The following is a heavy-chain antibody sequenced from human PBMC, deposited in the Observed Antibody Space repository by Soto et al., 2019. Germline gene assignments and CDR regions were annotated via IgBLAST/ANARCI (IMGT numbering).Heavy chain of an antibody. J-gene: IGHJ5*02. CDR2: ISAYNGNT. D-gene: IGHD2-2*01. CDR1: GYTFTSYG. Sequence: ASVKVSCKASGYTFTSYGISWVRQAPGQGLEWMGWISAYNGNTNYAQKLQGRVTMTTDTSTSTAYTDLRILRSDAPAVLYCGSVGYSSSTSCYEIYRWGQGSRVAVSS. CDR3: GSVGYSSSTSCYEIYR. V-gene: IGHV1-18*01.